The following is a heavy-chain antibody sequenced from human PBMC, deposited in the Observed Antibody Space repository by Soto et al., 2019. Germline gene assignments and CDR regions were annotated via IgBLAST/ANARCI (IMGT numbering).Heavy chain of an antibody. Sequence: CTVAWGRSISGDGYWIFIRKSPGKGLEWIGRILNTGNTYYNPSLQSRVTMSLDTSNNQISLNLISVTASDTAGYFCARGRYFREDIYGFDSWCRGISVTVSS. J-gene: IGHJ5*01. CDR3: ARGRYFREDIYGFDS. V-gene: IGHV4-30-4*01. CDR2: ILNTGNT. D-gene: IGHD5-18*01. CDR1: WGRSISGDGY.